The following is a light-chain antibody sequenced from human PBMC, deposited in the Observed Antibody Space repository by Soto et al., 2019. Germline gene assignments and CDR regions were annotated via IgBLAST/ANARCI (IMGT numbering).Light chain of an antibody. Sequence: QSVLTQPASVSGSPGQSITISCTGTSSDVGDYNYVSWYQQHPGTAPKLMIYDANNRPSGVSNRFTGSKSGNTASLTISGLQAEDEADYYCSSYTSSSTPRVVFGGGTKLTVL. V-gene: IGLV2-14*01. CDR2: DAN. CDR1: SSDVGDYNY. CDR3: SSYTSSSTPRVV. J-gene: IGLJ2*01.